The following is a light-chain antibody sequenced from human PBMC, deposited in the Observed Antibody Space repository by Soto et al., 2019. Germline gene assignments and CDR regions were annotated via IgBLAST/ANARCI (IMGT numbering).Light chain of an antibody. J-gene: IGKJ1*01. Sequence: DIHLTQSPSSLSASVGDSVTITCRSSQTINKYLNWYHHRPGKAPNLLIYAASSLQTGVPTRFSGAGAGTFFTLTISNLQLEDVASYYCQQSYGSPGAFGRGTKVEI. CDR1: QTINKY. CDR3: QQSYGSPGA. V-gene: IGKV1-39*01. CDR2: AAS.